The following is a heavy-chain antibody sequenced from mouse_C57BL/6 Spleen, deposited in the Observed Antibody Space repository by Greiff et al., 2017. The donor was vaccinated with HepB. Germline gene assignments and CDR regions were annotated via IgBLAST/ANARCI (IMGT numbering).Heavy chain of an antibody. CDR3: ARNYDYDLWYFEV. CDR2: ISSGSSTI. J-gene: IGHJ1*03. CDR1: GFTFSDYG. D-gene: IGHD2-4*01. V-gene: IGHV5-17*01. Sequence: EVQLVESGGGLVKPGGSLKLSCAASGFTFSDYGMHWVRQAPEKGLEWVAYISSGSSTIYYADTVKGRFTISRDNAKNTLFLQMTSLRSEDTAMYYCARNYDYDLWYFEVWGTGTTVTVSS.